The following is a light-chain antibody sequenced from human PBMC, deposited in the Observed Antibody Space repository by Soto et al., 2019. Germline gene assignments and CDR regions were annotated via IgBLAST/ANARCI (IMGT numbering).Light chain of an antibody. J-gene: IGKJ1*01. CDR3: QQRSNWLWA. CDR2: AAS. CDR1: QSVSSS. Sequence: EIVMTQSPATLSVSPGERATLSCRASQSVSSSLAWYQQKPGQAPRLLIFAASIRATGVPARFSGGGSGTDFTLTISNLEPEDFAVYYCQQRSNWLWAFGQGTKVDIK. V-gene: IGKV3-11*01.